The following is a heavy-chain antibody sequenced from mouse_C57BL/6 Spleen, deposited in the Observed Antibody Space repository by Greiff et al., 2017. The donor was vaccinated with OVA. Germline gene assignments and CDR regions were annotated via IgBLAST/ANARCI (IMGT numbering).Heavy chain of an antibody. D-gene: IGHD2-4*01. CDR3: TKDYDWDYAMDY. CDR2: IDAENGDT. CDR1: GFNIKDDY. Sequence: VQLQQSGAELVRPGASVKLSCTASGFNIKDDYMHWVKQRPEQGLEWIGWIDAENGDTEYASKFQGKATITADTSSNTAYLQLSSLTSEDTAVYYCTKDYDWDYAMDYWGQGTSVTVSS. J-gene: IGHJ4*01. V-gene: IGHV14-4*01.